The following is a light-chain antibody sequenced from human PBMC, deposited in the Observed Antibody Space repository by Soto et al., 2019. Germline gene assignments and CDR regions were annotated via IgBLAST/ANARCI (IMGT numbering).Light chain of an antibody. Sequence: EIVLTQSPGTLSLSPGERATLSCRASQSLSRTYLAWYHQKPGQAPRLLIYGASSRATGIPDRFSGSGSGTDFTLTISRLEPEDFAVYYCQQYGSSPRTFGQGTKVEIK. CDR3: QQYGSSPRT. CDR2: GAS. V-gene: IGKV3-20*01. J-gene: IGKJ1*01. CDR1: QSLSRTY.